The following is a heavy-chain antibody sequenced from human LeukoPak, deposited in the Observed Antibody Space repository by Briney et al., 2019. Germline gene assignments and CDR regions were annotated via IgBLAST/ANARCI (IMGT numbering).Heavy chain of an antibody. Sequence: GGSLRLSCAASGFTFSSYWMHWVRQAPGKGLVWVSRINSDGSSTSSVDSVKGRFTISRDNAKNTLYLQMNSLRAEDTAVYYCAREYSLLWFGELSGPMDVWGKGTTVTISS. D-gene: IGHD3-10*01. V-gene: IGHV3-74*01. CDR1: GFTFSSYW. CDR2: INSDGSST. J-gene: IGHJ6*03. CDR3: AREYSLLWFGELSGPMDV.